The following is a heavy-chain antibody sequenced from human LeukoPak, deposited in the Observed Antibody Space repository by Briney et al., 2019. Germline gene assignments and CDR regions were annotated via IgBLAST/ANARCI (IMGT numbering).Heavy chain of an antibody. CDR2: ISYDGSNK. Sequence: PGGSLRLSCAASGFTFSSYGMHWVRQAPGKGLEWVSVISYDGSNKYYADSVKGRFTVSRDNSKNTLYLQMNSLRAEDTAVYYCSKDGANSTIVRGVNWFDHWGQGTLVTVSS. V-gene: IGHV3-30*18. J-gene: IGHJ5*02. D-gene: IGHD3-10*01. CDR1: GFTFSSYG. CDR3: SKDGANSTIVRGVNWFDH.